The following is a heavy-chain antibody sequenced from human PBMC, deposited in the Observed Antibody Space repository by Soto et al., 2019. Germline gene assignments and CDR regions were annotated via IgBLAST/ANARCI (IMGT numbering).Heavy chain of an antibody. CDR2: IFYTGTT. D-gene: IGHD2-21*01. CDR1: GGSVSYNSYY. Sequence: PSETLSLTCSVSGGSVSYNSYYWGWIRQHPGKGLEWVGGIFYTGTTYYNPSLKDRLSISVDTSKNSFSLNLTSVTAADTAVYFCARLVVVAPVANVWGQGALVTVSS. J-gene: IGHJ4*02. V-gene: IGHV4-39*01. CDR3: ARLVVVAPVANV.